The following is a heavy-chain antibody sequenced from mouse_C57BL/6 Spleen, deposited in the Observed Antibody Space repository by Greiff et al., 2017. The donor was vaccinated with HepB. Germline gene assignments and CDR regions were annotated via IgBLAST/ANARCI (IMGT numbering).Heavy chain of an antibody. CDR2: ISYSGST. CDR3: ARGGDGYYWYFAV. J-gene: IGHJ1*03. V-gene: IGHV3-1*01. D-gene: IGHD2-3*01. CDR1: GYSITSGYD. Sequence: EVQLQESGPGMVKPSQSLSLTCTVTGYSITSGYDWHWIRHFPGNKLEWMGYISYSGSTNYNPSLKSRISITHDTSKNHFFLKLNSVTTEDTATYYCARGGDGYYWYFAVWGTGTTVTVSS.